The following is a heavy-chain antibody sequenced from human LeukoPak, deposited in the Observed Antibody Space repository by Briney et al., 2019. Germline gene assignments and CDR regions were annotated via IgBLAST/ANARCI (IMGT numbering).Heavy chain of an antibody. CDR1: GYTFTDYY. CDR2: VDPEDGET. D-gene: IGHD4-11*01. CDR3: ATDKAVRAVTTGTDY. J-gene: IGHJ4*02. V-gene: IGHV1-69-2*01. Sequence: ASVKVSCKVSGYTFTDYYMHWVQQAPGNGLEWMGLVDPEDGETIYAEKFQGRVTITAVTSTDTAYMELSSLRSEDTAVYYCATDKAVRAVTTGTDYWGQGTLVTVSS.